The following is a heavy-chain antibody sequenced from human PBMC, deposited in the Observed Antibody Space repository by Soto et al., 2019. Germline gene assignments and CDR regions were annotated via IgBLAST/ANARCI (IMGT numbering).Heavy chain of an antibody. CDR1: GGTFSSYA. D-gene: IGHD3-10*01. J-gene: IGHJ6*02. Sequence: QVQLVQSGAEVKKPGSSVKVSCKASGGTFSSYAISWVRQAPGQGLEWMGGIIPIFGTANYAQKFQGRVTITADESTSTAYMELSSLRSEDTAVYYCARVGGEYSSLYYYYYYGMDVWGQGTTVTVSS. CDR3: ARVGGEYSSLYYYYYYGMDV. CDR2: IIPIFGTA. V-gene: IGHV1-69*01.